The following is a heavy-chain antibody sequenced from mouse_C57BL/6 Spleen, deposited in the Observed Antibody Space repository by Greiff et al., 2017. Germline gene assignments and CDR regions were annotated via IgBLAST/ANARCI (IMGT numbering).Heavy chain of an antibody. Sequence: VKLVESGPGLVQPSQSLSITCTVSGFSLTSYGVHWVRQSPGKGLEWLGVIWSGGSTDYNAAFISRLSISKDNSKSQVFFKMNSLQADDTAIYYCAKSMITTTGYYAMDYWGQGTSVTVSS. J-gene: IGHJ4*01. CDR1: GFSLTSYG. V-gene: IGHV2-2*01. CDR2: IWSGGST. D-gene: IGHD2-4*01. CDR3: AKSMITTTGYYAMDY.